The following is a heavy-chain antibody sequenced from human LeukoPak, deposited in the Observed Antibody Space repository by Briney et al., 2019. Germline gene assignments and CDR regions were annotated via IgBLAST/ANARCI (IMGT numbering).Heavy chain of an antibody. J-gene: IGHJ3*02. CDR2: IYTSEST. Sequence: SETLSLTCTLSGGFLSSYCWSWIRQPAGKGLEWIGRIYTSESTNYNPSLKSRVTMSVDTSKNQFSLKLTSVTAADPAVYYCARASDSCSGGSCYPDAFDIWGQGTMVTVSS. V-gene: IGHV4-4*07. CDR3: ARASDSCSGGSCYPDAFDI. CDR1: GGFLSSYC. D-gene: IGHD2-15*01.